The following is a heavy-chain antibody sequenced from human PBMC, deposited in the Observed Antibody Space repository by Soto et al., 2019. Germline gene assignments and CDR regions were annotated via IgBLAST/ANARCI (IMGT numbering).Heavy chain of an antibody. V-gene: IGHV4-4*02. CDR3: AYSTGWYRHDV. D-gene: IGHD6-19*01. J-gene: IGHJ3*01. CDR2: IFHSGDT. CDR1: GDSISNSRW. Sequence: QVQLQESGPGLVKPSGTLSLTCAVSGDSISNSRWWTWVRQPPGKGLGWIGDIFHSGDTNYNPSLKSRVFISVDESQNQFSLKVSSVTAADTAVYYCAYSTGWYRHDVWGQGTLVTVSS.